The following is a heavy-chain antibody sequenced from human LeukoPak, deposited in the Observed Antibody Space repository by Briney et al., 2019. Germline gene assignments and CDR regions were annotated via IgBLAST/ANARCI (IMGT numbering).Heavy chain of an antibody. V-gene: IGHV3-23*01. CDR3: GKCRCASRPYYFDY. Sequence: GGSLRLSCTASGFTFSNYAMSWVRQAPGTGLEWFSAITDSGGDTYYSDSVKGRFIISRDNSKNSLYLHMNSLRAEDTAVYHCGKCRCASRPYYFDYGARGTLVTVSS. CDR2: ITDSGGDT. D-gene: IGHD2-15*01. CDR1: GFTFSNYA. J-gene: IGHJ4*02.